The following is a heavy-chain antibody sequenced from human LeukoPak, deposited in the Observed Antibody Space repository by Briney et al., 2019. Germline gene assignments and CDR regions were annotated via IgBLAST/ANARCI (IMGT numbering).Heavy chain of an antibody. CDR1: GFTFDDYA. CDR2: ISGGGAKR. D-gene: IGHD3-10*01. V-gene: IGHV3-23*01. CDR3: AKDHYYGSVNDAFDI. Sequence: PGGSLRLSCAASGFTFDDYAMNWVRQAPGKGLEWVSYISGGGAKRHYSDSVKGRFTISRDNPKNTLYLQMNSLRAEDTAVYYCAKDHYYGSVNDAFDIWGQGTMVTVSS. J-gene: IGHJ3*02.